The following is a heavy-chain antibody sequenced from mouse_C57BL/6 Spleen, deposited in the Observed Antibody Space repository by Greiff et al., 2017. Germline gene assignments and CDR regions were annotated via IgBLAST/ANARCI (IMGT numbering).Heavy chain of an antibody. CDR3: ARTYDGYPYAMDY. Sequence: EVMLVESGGDLVKPGGSLKLSCAASGFTFSSYGMSWVRQTPDKRLEWVATISSGGSYTYYPDSVKGRFTISRDNAKNTLYLQMSSLKSEDTAMYYCARTYDGYPYAMDYWGQGTSVTVSS. J-gene: IGHJ4*01. CDR1: GFTFSSYG. CDR2: ISSGGSYT. D-gene: IGHD2-3*01. V-gene: IGHV5-6*01.